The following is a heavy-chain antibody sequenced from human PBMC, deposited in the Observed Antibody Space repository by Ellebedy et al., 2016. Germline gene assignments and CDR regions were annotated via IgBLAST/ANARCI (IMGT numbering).Heavy chain of an antibody. CDR2: ISAYNGNT. Sequence: ASVKVSXKASGYTFTSYGISWVRQAPGQGLEWMGWISAYNGNTNYAQKLQGRVTMTTDTSTSTAYMELRSLRSDDTAVYYCARDRGHFMITFGGVIALDYWGQGTLVTVSS. CDR3: ARDRGHFMITFGGVIALDY. V-gene: IGHV1-18*01. D-gene: IGHD3-16*02. CDR1: GYTFTSYG. J-gene: IGHJ4*02.